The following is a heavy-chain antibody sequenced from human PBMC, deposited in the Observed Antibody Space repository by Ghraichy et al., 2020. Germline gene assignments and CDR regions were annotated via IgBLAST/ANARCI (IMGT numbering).Heavy chain of an antibody. J-gene: IGHJ4*02. CDR3: ARGNSDWLSPRQIDY. CDR1: GFTFSSYG. CDR2: IWYDGSNK. D-gene: IGHD3-9*01. Sequence: GGSLRLSCAASGFTFSSYGMHWVRQAPGKGLEWVAVIWYDGSNKYYADSVKGRFTISRDNSKNTLYLQMNSLRAEDTAVYYCARGNSDWLSPRQIDYWGQGTLVTVSS. V-gene: IGHV3-33*08.